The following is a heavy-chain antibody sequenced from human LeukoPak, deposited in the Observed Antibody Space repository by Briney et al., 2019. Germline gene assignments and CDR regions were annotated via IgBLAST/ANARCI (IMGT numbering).Heavy chain of an antibody. CDR3: AREAEISRWFGELLLLDDY. J-gene: IGHJ4*02. CDR1: GFTFSSYW. V-gene: IGHV3-7*01. D-gene: IGHD3-10*01. Sequence: GGSLRLSCAASGFTFSSYWMSWVRQAPGKGLEWVAIIKQDGSEKYYVDSVKGRFTISRDNAKNSLYLQMNSLRAEDTAVYYCAREAEISRWFGELLLLDDYWGQGTLVTVSS. CDR2: IKQDGSEK.